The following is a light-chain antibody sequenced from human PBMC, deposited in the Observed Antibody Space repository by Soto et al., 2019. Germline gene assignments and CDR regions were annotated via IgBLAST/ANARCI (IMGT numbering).Light chain of an antibody. V-gene: IGKV4-1*01. Sequence: DIVMTQSPDSLAVSLGERATINCKSSQSVLHSSNNRNSLSWYQQKPGQPPKLLIYWASTRESGVPDRFSGSGSATDFTLTISSLQAEDFAVYFCQVYGTSSKTFGQGTRVEFK. CDR3: QVYGTSSKT. J-gene: IGKJ1*01. CDR1: QSVLHSSNNRNS. CDR2: WAS.